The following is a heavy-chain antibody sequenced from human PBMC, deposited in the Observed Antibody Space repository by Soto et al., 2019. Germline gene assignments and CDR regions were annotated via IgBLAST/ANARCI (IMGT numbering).Heavy chain of an antibody. D-gene: IGHD6-13*01. CDR1: GYPLTAKY. J-gene: IGHJ5*02. CDR2: INPSSGGA. CDR3: ATGGSSWTEWFDP. Sequence: ASVKVSCKASGYPLTAKYLHWVRQAPGQGLEWMGWINPSSGGAKEAQKFRGRVTMTRDTSISAAYMELSRLTPDDTAVHYCATGGSSWTEWFDPWGQGTLVTVSS. V-gene: IGHV1-2*02.